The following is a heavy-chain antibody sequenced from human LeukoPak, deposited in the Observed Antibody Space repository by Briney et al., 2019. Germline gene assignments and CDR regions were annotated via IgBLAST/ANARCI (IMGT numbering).Heavy chain of an antibody. Sequence: ASVKVSCKASGYTFTGYYMHWVRQAPGQGLEWMGWINPNSGGTNYAQKLQGRVTMTRDTSISTAYMELSRLRPDDTAVYYCARDKRHSSSWYYYYYYMDVWGKGTTVTVSS. J-gene: IGHJ6*03. CDR1: GYTFTGYY. CDR3: ARDKRHSSSWYYYYYYMDV. CDR2: INPNSGGT. V-gene: IGHV1-2*02. D-gene: IGHD6-13*01.